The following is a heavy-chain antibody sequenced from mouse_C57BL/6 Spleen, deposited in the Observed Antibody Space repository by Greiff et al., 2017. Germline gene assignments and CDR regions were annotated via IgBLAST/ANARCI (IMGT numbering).Heavy chain of an antibody. CDR1: GYTFTSYW. D-gene: IGHD4-1*01. V-gene: IGHV1-50*01. CDR2: IDPADSYT. CDR3: AREVTGPEAY. Sequence: VQLQQPGAELVKPGASVKLSCKASGYTFTSYWMQWVKQRPGQGLEWIGEIDPADSYTNYNQKFKGKATLTVDTSSSTAYMQLSSLTSEDSAVYYCAREVTGPEAYWGQGTLVTVSA. J-gene: IGHJ3*01.